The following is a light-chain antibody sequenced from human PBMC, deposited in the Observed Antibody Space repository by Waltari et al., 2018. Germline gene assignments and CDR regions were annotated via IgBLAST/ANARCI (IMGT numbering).Light chain of an antibody. CDR2: DAS. CDR3: QQCSSSPLT. V-gene: IGKV3-20*01. Sequence: IVLTQSPGTLSLSPGERATLSCRASQSVINNYLAWYQQKPGQAPRLLTDDASRRATGIPDRFSGSGSGTDFTLTISRLEPEDFAVYYCQQCSSSPLTFGGGTRLEIK. J-gene: IGKJ4*01. CDR1: QSVINNY.